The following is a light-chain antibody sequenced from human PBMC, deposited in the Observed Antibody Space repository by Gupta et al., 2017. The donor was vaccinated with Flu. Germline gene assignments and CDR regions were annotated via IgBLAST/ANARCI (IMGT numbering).Light chain of an antibody. V-gene: IGKV3-11*01. Sequence: EIVFTQSPATLSLSPGERATLPCRASQSVSSYLAWYQQNPGQAPRLLIYDASNRATGLPARFSGSWSATDFTLTISMLDPEDFAVYYCQQRSTWVRSFGHGTKMEIK. CDR3: QQRSTWVRS. CDR1: QSVSSY. CDR2: DAS. J-gene: IGKJ2*03.